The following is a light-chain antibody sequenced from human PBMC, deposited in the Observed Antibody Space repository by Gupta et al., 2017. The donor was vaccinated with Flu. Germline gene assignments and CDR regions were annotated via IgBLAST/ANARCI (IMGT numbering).Light chain of an antibody. CDR1: SGSIARNH. CDR3: QSVESINHWV. Sequence: TTSCAPRSGSIARNHVQWYQQRPGTTPTTVIHGDNQRPSGGPDRFSGSIDSSANSASLTISELKKEDEADYYCQSVESINHWVFGGGTKLTVL. V-gene: IGLV6-57*01. J-gene: IGLJ3*02. CDR2: GDN.